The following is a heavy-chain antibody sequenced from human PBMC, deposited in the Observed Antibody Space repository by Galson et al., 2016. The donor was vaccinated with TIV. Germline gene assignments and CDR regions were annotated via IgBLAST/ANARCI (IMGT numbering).Heavy chain of an antibody. Sequence: SLRLSCAASGFAVSTNYMSWVRQAPGKGLEWVSVLYTNENTFYVDSVKGRFTISRDNSENTLYLQMNSLRPEDTAMYYCARQKDYLYYFDYWGQGTLVTVSS. CDR2: LYTNENT. V-gene: IGHV3-53*05. CDR3: ARQKDYLYYFDY. CDR1: GFAVSTNY. J-gene: IGHJ4*02. D-gene: IGHD4/OR15-4a*01.